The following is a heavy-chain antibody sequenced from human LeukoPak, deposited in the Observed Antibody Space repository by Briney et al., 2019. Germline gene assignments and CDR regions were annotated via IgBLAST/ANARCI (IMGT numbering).Heavy chain of an antibody. Sequence: GGSLRLSCAAPGFTVSSNYMSWVRQAPGKGLEWVSVIYSGGSTYYADSVKGRFTISRDNSKNTLYLQMNSLRAEDTAVYYCATHSSGYYSAFDYWGQGTLVTVSS. CDR3: ATHSSGYYSAFDY. CDR1: GFTVSSNY. V-gene: IGHV3-53*01. CDR2: IYSGGST. J-gene: IGHJ4*02. D-gene: IGHD3-22*01.